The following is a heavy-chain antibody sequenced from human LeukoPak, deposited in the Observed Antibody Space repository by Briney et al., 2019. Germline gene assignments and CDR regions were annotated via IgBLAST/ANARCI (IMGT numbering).Heavy chain of an antibody. J-gene: IGHJ4*02. D-gene: IGHD2-15*01. Sequence: SETLSLTCTVSGGSISSGSYYWSWIRQPAGKGLEWIGRIYTSGSTNYNPSLKSRVTISVDTSKNQFSLKLSSVTAADTAVYYCARGGPPYCSGGSCPVDYWGQGTLVTVSS. CDR2: IYTSGST. V-gene: IGHV4-61*02. CDR1: GGSISSGSYY. CDR3: ARGGPPYCSGGSCPVDY.